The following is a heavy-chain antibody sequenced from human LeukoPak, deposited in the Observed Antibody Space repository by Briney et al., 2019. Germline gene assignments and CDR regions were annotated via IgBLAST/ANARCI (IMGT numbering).Heavy chain of an antibody. CDR3: AKITRGSGSYFI. CDR1: GFTFSSYS. Sequence: SGGSLRLSCAASGFTFSSYSMNWVRQAPGKGLEWVSAISGSGGSTYYADSVKGRFTISRDNSKNTLYLQMNSLRAEDTAVYYCAKITRGSGSYFIWGQGTMVTVSS. D-gene: IGHD3-10*01. J-gene: IGHJ3*02. CDR2: ISGSGGST. V-gene: IGHV3-23*01.